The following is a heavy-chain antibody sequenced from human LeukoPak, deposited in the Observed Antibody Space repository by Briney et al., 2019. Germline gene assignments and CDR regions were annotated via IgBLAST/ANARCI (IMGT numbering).Heavy chain of an antibody. Sequence: GASVKVSCKASGYTFTSYGISWVRQAPGQGLEWMGWISVYNGNTNYAQKFQGRVTMTTDTSTNTTYMELRSLRSDDTAVYYCARGDCSSSNCYASLYNWFDPWGQGTLVTVSS. CDR1: GYTFTSYG. V-gene: IGHV1-18*01. J-gene: IGHJ5*02. CDR2: ISVYNGNT. CDR3: ARGDCSSSNCYASLYNWFDP. D-gene: IGHD2-2*01.